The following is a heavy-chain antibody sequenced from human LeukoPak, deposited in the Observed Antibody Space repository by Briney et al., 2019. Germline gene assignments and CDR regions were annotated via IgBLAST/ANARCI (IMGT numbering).Heavy chain of an antibody. Sequence: SETLSLTYTVSGGAISSYFWSWIRQPPGKGLEWVGYIYYGGSTSYNPSLKSRVSISVDTSKNQFSLRLSSVTAADTAVYYCARTPPYADYEIDYWGQGSLVTVST. V-gene: IGHV4-59*08. J-gene: IGHJ4*02. D-gene: IGHD4-17*01. CDR2: IYYGGST. CDR1: GGAISSYF. CDR3: ARTPPYADYEIDY.